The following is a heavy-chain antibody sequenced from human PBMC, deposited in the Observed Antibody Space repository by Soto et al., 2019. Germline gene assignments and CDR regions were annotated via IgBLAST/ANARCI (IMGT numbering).Heavy chain of an antibody. CDR3: ASSAGRDGYNYDY. Sequence: EVQLVESGGGLIQPGGSLRLSCAASGFTVSSNYMSWVRQAPGKGLEWVSVIYSGGSTYYADSVKGRFTISRDNSKNTLDLQMNSLRAEDTAVYYCASSAGRDGYNYDYWGQGTLVTVSS. D-gene: IGHD5-12*01. CDR2: IYSGGST. V-gene: IGHV3-53*01. CDR1: GFTVSSNY. J-gene: IGHJ4*02.